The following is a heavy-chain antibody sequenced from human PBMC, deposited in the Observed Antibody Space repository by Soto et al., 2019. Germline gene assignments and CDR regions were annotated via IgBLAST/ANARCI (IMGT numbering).Heavy chain of an antibody. CDR3: ARDETYYYGSGPV. CDR1: GFTFSNYW. V-gene: IGHV3-7*01. D-gene: IGHD3-10*01. J-gene: IGHJ4*02. Sequence: GGSLRLSCAASGFTFSNYWMIWVRQAPGKGLEWVANIKQDGSERFYVDSVKGRFTISRDNAKNSLYLQMNSLRAEDTAVYYCARDETYYYGSGPVGGPGTLVTVSS. CDR2: IKQDGSER.